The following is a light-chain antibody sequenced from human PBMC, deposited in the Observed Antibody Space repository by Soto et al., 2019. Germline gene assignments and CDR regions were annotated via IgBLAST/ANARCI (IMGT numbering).Light chain of an antibody. Sequence: QSALTQPASVSGSPGQSITISCTGTSSDVGGYNYVSWYQQHPGKAPKLMIYEVSNRPSGVSNRFSGSKSGNPASLTISGLQAEDEAYYYCSSYTSSSTYVFGTGTKLTVL. CDR3: SSYTSSSTYV. J-gene: IGLJ1*01. V-gene: IGLV2-14*01. CDR1: SSDVGGYNY. CDR2: EVS.